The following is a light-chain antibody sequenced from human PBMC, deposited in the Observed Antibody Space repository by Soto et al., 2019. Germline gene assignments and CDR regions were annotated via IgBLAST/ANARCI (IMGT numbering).Light chain of an antibody. Sequence: EKVMTQSPATQSVSPGERATLSCRASQSVSSDLAWYQQKPGQTPRLLIYGASTRATGIPARFSGSGSGTESTLTISSLQSEDFAVYYCQQYNNWPLTFGGGTKVEIK. J-gene: IGKJ4*01. V-gene: IGKV3-15*01. CDR1: QSVSSD. CDR2: GAS. CDR3: QQYNNWPLT.